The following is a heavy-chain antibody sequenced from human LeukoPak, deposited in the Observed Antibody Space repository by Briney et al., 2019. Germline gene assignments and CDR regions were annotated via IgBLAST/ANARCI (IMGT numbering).Heavy chain of an antibody. Sequence: PGGSLRLSCAASGFTFSSYGMHWVRQPPGKGLEWVAVIWYDGTNENYADSVKGRFTISRDNLKSTLYLQMNNLRAEDTAVFYCASHGGLWGQGTLVTVSS. J-gene: IGHJ4*02. CDR3: ASHGGL. CDR2: IWYDGTNE. V-gene: IGHV3-33*08. CDR1: GFTFSSYG. D-gene: IGHD5-12*01.